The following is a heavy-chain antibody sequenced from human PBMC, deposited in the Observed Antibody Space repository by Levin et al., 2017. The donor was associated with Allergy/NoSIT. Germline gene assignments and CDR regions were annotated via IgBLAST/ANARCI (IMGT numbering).Heavy chain of an antibody. CDR2: INHSGST. CDR1: GGSFSGYY. V-gene: IGHV4-34*01. Sequence: SETLSLTCAVYGGSFSGYYWSWIRQPPGKGLEWIGEINHSGSTNYNPSLKSRVTISVDTSKNQFSLKLSSVTAADTAVYYCARGSSVFYGSGSYYNGSDYWGQGTLVTVSS. CDR3: ARGSSVFYGSGSYYNGSDY. D-gene: IGHD3-10*01. J-gene: IGHJ4*02.